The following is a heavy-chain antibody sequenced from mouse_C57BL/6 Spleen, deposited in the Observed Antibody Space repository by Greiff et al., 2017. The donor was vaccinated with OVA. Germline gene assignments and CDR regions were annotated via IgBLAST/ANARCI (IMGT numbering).Heavy chain of an antibody. D-gene: IGHD2-3*01. V-gene: IGHV5-6*01. CDR3: ARHGVTRYFDV. Sequence: EVQLVESGGDLVKPGGSLKLSCAASGFTFSSYGMSWVRQTPDQRLEWVATISSGGSYTYYPASVKGRFTISRDNAKNTLYLQMSSLKSEDTAMYYCARHGVTRYFDVWGTGTTVTVSS. CDR2: ISSGGSYT. CDR1: GFTFSSYG. J-gene: IGHJ1*03.